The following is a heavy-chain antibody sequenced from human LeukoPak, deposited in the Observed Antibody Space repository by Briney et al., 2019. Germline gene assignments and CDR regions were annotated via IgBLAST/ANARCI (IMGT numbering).Heavy chain of an antibody. V-gene: IGHV3-9*01. CDR1: GFTFSSYA. CDR3: AKDLRTYYYYGMDV. J-gene: IGHJ6*02. CDR2: ISWNSGSI. Sequence: QPGGSLRLSCAASGFTFSSYAMHWVRQAPGKGLEWISGISWNSGSIGYADSVKGRFTISRDNAKNSLYLQMNSLRAEDTALYYCAKDLRTYYYYGMDVWGQGTTVTVSS.